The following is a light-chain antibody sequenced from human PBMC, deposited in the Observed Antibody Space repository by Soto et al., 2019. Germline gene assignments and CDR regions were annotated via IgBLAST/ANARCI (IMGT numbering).Light chain of an antibody. CDR2: GAS. V-gene: IGKV3-15*01. CDR1: QSVTGN. Sequence: EIVMTQSPGTLSVSPGERATLSCRASQSVTGNLAWYQQKPGQAPRLLMYGASTRATGIPARFSGSGFGTDFTLTISSLQSEDFAVYYCQQYNNWPPYTFGQGTKLEIK. J-gene: IGKJ2*01. CDR3: QQYNNWPPYT.